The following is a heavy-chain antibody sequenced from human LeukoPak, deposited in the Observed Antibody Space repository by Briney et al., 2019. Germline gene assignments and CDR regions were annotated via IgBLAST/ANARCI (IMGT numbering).Heavy chain of an antibody. D-gene: IGHD6-13*01. J-gene: IGHJ4*02. Sequence: GGSLRLSCAASGFSFTTYWMSWVRQAPGKGLEWVANIKEDGSEKYYVDSMKSRFTISRDNAKNSLSLQMNSLRAEDAAVYYCARLGTAEGTLEDYWGQGTLVTVSS. V-gene: IGHV3-7*01. CDR3: ARLGTAEGTLEDY. CDR2: IKEDGSEK. CDR1: GFSFTTYW.